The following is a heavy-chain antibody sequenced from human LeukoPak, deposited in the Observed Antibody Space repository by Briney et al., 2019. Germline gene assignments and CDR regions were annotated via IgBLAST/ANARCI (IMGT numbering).Heavy chain of an antibody. CDR3: ARSRDGYNLDY. V-gene: IGHV4-59*01. Sequence: PSETLSLTCTVSGGSIGSYYWTWIRQPPGKGLEWIGYIYNSGSTNYNPSRKSRVTISVGTSKNQFSLKLSSVTAADTAVYYCARSRDGYNLDYWGQGTLVTVSS. CDR2: IYNSGST. J-gene: IGHJ4*02. D-gene: IGHD5-24*01. CDR1: GGSIGSYY.